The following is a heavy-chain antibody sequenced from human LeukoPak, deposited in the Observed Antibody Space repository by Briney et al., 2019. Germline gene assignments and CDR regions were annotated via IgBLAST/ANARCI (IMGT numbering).Heavy chain of an antibody. CDR3: ARGCSSTNCYGAFDI. CDR1: WFTFRTYL. CDR2: INQEGSEK. J-gene: IGHJ3*02. D-gene: IGHD2-2*01. Sequence: GGSVRLLCAASWFTFRTYLMTGLPQARGKGRVGVANINQEGSEKYYVDSVKGRFTISRDNAKNSLYLQMNSLRAEDTAVYYCARGCSSTNCYGAFDIWGQGTMATVSS. V-gene: IGHV3-7*01.